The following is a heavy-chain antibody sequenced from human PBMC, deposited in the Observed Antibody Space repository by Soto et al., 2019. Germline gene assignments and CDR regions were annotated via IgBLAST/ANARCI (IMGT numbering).Heavy chain of an antibody. CDR3: ARETGAIFGVVIHDYYYGMDV. CDR2: IWYDGSNK. V-gene: IGHV3-33*01. J-gene: IGHJ6*02. Sequence: QVQLVESGGGVVQPGRSLRLSCAASGFTFSSYGMHWVRQAPGKGLEWVAVIWYDGSNKYYADSVKGRFTISRDNSKNTLYLQMNSLRAEDTAVYYCARETGAIFGVVIHDYYYGMDVWGQGTTVTVSS. D-gene: IGHD3-3*01. CDR1: GFTFSSYG.